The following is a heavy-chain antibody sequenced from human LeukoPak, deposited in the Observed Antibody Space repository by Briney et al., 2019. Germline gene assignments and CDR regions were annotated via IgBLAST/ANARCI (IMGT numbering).Heavy chain of an antibody. D-gene: IGHD4-17*01. CDR1: GFTFRTYN. V-gene: IGHV3-21*06. CDR3: VRGDGDLFDF. Sequence: GGSLRLSCAASGFTFRTYNMNWVRQAPGKGLEWVSFIRKTSSNLYYGGSVRGRFTISRDNAKNSIYLQMTSLRAEDTAVYYYVRGDGDLFDFWGQGTLVSVSS. CDR2: IRKTSSNL. J-gene: IGHJ4*02.